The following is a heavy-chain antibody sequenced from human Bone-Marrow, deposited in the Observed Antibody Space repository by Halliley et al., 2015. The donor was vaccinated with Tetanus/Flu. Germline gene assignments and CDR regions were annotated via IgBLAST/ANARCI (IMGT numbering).Heavy chain of an antibody. CDR3: VTVNSRPS. CDR2: IKTRLVDGGTT. V-gene: IGHV3-15*07. J-gene: IGHJ5*02. Sequence: GLEWVGRIKTRLVDGGTTDYAAPVKGRFTISRDDSKDTVYLHMNSLKREDTAMYYCVTVNSRPSWGQGTLVIVS. D-gene: IGHD4-4*01.